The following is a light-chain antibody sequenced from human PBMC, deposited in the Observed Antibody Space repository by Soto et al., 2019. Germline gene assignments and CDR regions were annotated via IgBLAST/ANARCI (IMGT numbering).Light chain of an antibody. CDR1: SSDVGGYNY. CDR2: EVS. J-gene: IGLJ3*02. CDR3: NSNAGSNNWV. Sequence: QSALTQPASVSGSPGQSITISCTGTSSDVGGYNYVSWYQQHPGKAPKLMFYEVSKRPSGVPDRFSGSKSCNTASLTVSGLQAEDEADDYCNSNAGSNNWVFGGGTKLTVL. V-gene: IGLV2-8*01.